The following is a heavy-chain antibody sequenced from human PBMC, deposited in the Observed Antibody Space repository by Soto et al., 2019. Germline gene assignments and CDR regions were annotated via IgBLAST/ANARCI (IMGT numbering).Heavy chain of an antibody. CDR3: ARSGGYAYDSPIPEHFFDY. Sequence: SPTLSLTCGISGDSVSSNSAAWDWLRQSPSRGLEWLGRTYYRSKWYNDYAVSVESRITINPDTSKNHFSLQLNFVTPEDTATYFCARSGGYAYDSPIPEHFFDYWGQGTLVTVSS. V-gene: IGHV6-1*01. CDR2: TYYRSKWYN. D-gene: IGHD5-18*01. CDR1: GDSVSSNSAA. J-gene: IGHJ4*02.